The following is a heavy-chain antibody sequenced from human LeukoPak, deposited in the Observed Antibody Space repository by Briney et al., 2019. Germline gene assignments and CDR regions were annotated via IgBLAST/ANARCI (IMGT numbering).Heavy chain of an antibody. CDR1: GGSIRSYY. CDR3: ARHVLRFLEWLLFDP. V-gene: IGHV4-59*05. D-gene: IGHD3-3*01. Sequence: SETLSLTCTVPGGSIRSYYWSWIRQRPGKGLEWIGSIYYSGSTYYNPSLKSRVTISVDTSKNQFSLKLSSVTAADTAVYYCARHVLRFLEWLLFDPWGQGTLVTVSS. CDR2: IYYSGST. J-gene: IGHJ5*02.